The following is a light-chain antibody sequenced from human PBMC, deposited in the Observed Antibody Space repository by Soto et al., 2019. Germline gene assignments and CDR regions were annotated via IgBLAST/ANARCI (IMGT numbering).Light chain of an antibody. CDR1: QSLLHRNGYNY. CDR2: FGS. V-gene: IGKV2-28*01. J-gene: IGKJ1*01. CDR3: MQALQTPKT. Sequence: DLVMTQSALSLPVTPGEPASISCRSSQSLLHRNGYNYLDWYLQKPGQSPQLLIYFGSNRASGAPDRFSGSGSGTDFTLKISRVEAEDVGVYYCMQALQTPKTFGQGTKVEIK.